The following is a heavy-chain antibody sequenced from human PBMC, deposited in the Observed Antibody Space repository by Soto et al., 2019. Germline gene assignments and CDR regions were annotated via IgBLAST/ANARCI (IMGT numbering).Heavy chain of an antibody. J-gene: IGHJ4*02. CDR3: AHRLRGYTWNDGYFDF. V-gene: IGHV2-5*02. CDR2: IYWDDDN. D-gene: IGHD5-12*01. CDR1: GFSLTTRPMG. Sequence: QITLKESGPTLVKPTQTLTLTCTFSGFSLTTRPMGVGWIRQPPGKALEWLVFIYWDDDNRYSPSLKSRITVTKDTSRKQVVLTMTDMDPLDTATYYCAHRLRGYTWNDGYFDFWGQLIMITVSS.